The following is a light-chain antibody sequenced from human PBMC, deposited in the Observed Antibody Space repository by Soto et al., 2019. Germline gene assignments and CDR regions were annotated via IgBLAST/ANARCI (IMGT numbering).Light chain of an antibody. Sequence: EIVLTQSPVTLSLSPGDSATLSCRTSQSVSSYLAWYQHKPGQAPRLLMYDASNRATGIPARFRGSGSGTVFTLTISSLETEDFAVYYCHLRSDSLLTFVGGTTVAIK. CDR3: HLRSDSLLT. V-gene: IGKV3-11*01. CDR2: DAS. CDR1: QSVSSY. J-gene: IGKJ4*01.